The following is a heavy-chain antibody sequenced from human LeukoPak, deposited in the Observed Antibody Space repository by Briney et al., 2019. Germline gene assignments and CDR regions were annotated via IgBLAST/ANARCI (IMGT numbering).Heavy chain of an antibody. CDR2: IYTSGTT. CDR1: GGSISSGSYY. D-gene: IGHD6-13*01. Sequence: SQTLSLTCTVSGGSISSGSYYWRWIRQPAGKGLEWIGRIYTSGTTNYNPSLESRVTISVDKSSNQFSLKLTSVTAADTAVYYCSSHVSAAAGGRWGPGTLVTISS. CDR3: SSHVSAAAGGR. J-gene: IGHJ4*02. V-gene: IGHV4-61*02.